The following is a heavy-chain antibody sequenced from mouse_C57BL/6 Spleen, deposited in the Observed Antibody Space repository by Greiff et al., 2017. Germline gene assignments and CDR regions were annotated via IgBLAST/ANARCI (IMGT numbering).Heavy chain of an antibody. D-gene: IGHD1-1*01. J-gene: IGHJ3*01. CDR2: IHPNSGST. CDR1: GYPFTSSW. CDR3: ARDYYGSSSFAY. V-gene: IGHV1-64*01. Sequence: QVQLQQPGAELVKPGASVTLSCKASGYPFTSSWLHWVKQRPGQGLEWIGMIHPNSGSTNSNETFKSKATLTVDKSASTAYMQLSSLDSEDSAVYYWARDYYGSSSFAYWGQGTLVTVSA.